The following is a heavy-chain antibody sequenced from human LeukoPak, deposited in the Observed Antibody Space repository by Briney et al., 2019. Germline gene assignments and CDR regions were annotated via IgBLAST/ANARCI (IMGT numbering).Heavy chain of an antibody. Sequence: GGSLRLSCAASGFTFSSYAMTWVRQAPGKGLEWVSAISGSGGSTHYADSVKGRFTISRDSSKNTLSLQMNSLRAEDTAVYYCAKDRAKVVVPGAHDYWGQGTLVTVSS. D-gene: IGHD2-2*01. CDR2: ISGSGGST. CDR3: AKDRAKVVVPGAHDY. V-gene: IGHV3-23*01. J-gene: IGHJ4*02. CDR1: GFTFSSYA.